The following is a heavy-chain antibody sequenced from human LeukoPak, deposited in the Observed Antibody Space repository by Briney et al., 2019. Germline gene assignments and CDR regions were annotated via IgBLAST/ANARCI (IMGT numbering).Heavy chain of an antibody. V-gene: IGHV3-30*02. D-gene: IGHD2-15*01. CDR1: GFTFSTYA. CDR3: AKGTLYCSGGSCYFDY. J-gene: IGHJ4*02. CDR2: IRYDGSNK. Sequence: PGGSLRLSCAASGFTFSTYAMHWVRQAPGKGLEWVAFIRYDGSNKYYADSVKGRFTISRDNSKNTLYLQMNSLRAEDTAVYYCAKGTLYCSGGSCYFDYWGQGTLVTVSS.